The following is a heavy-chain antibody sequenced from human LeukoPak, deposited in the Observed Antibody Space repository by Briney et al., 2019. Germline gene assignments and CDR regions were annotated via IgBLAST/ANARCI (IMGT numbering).Heavy chain of an antibody. Sequence: GGSLRLSCAASGFTFSSYWMRWVRQAPGKGLVWVSRINSDGSSTSYADSVRGRSSISRDNAKNTLYLQMNSLRAEDTAVYYCVRGLSGYASSLGYWGQGTLVTVSA. CDR2: INSDGSST. CDR3: VRGLSGYASSLGY. J-gene: IGHJ4*02. CDR1: GFTFSSYW. V-gene: IGHV3-74*01. D-gene: IGHD6-6*01.